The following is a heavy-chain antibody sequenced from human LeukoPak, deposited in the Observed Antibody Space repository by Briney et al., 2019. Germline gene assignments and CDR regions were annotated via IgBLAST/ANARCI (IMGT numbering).Heavy chain of an antibody. CDR1: GGSISSYY. Sequence: SETLSLTCTVSGGSISSYYWSWIRQPAGKGLEWIGRIYASGGTNYNPSLTSRVTMSVDTSKNQFSLKLSSVTAADTAVYYCARARVLRFLEWAHVLDVWGQGTTVTVSS. V-gene: IGHV4-4*07. D-gene: IGHD3-3*01. J-gene: IGHJ6*02. CDR2: IYASGGT. CDR3: ARARVLRFLEWAHVLDV.